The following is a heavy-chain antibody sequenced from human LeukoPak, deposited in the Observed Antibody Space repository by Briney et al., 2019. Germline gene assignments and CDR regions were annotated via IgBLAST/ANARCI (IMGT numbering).Heavy chain of an antibody. CDR1: GGSISNYY. CDR3: ARDGDYGDNSRHFDY. CDR2: IYNSGNT. D-gene: IGHD4-23*01. J-gene: IGHJ4*02. Sequence: SETLSLTCTVSGGSISNYYWSWIRQPAGKGLEWIGHIYNSGNTNFNPSLKGRLTMSVDTSKNQFSLKLSSVTAADTAVYYCARDGDYGDNSRHFDYWGQGTLVTVSS. V-gene: IGHV4-4*07.